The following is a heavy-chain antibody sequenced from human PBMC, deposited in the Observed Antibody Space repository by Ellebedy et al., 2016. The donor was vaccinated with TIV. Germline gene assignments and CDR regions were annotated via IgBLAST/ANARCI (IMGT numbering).Heavy chain of an antibody. D-gene: IGHD3-22*01. Sequence: ASVKVSCKASGYTFTSYYMHWVRQAPGQGLEWMGIINPSGGSTSYAQKFQGRVTMTRDTSTSTVYMELRSLRSDDTAVYYCARDQGSFTMIVDNPQYYFDYWGQGTLVTVSS. CDR2: INPSGGST. CDR3: ARDQGSFTMIVDNPQYYFDY. J-gene: IGHJ4*02. CDR1: GYTFTSYY. V-gene: IGHV1-46*01.